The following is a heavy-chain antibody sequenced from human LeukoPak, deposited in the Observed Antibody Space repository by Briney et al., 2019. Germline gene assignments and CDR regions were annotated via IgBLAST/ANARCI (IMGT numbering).Heavy chain of an antibody. J-gene: IGHJ4*02. CDR2: INHSGST. CDR1: GGSFSGYY. V-gene: IGHV4-34*01. CDR3: ARGLLMVRGVKFDY. Sequence: PSETLSLTCAVYGGSFSGYYWSWIRQPPGKGLEWIGEINHSGSTNYNPSLKSRVTISVDTSKNQFSLKLSSVIAADTAVYYCARGLLMVRGVKFDYWGQGTLVTVSS. D-gene: IGHD3-10*01.